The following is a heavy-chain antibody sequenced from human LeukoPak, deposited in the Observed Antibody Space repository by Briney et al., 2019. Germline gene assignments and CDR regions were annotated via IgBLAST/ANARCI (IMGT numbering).Heavy chain of an antibody. CDR1: GYSFTSYW. J-gene: IGHJ4*02. D-gene: IGHD5-12*01. CDR2: IDPGYSDI. CDR3: ARHDKGYSGYVTLDY. Sequence: GESLKISCKGSGYSFTSYWIGWVRQMPGKGLEWMGIIDPGYSDIRYSPSFQGQVTISADKSISTAYLQWSSLKASDTAIYYCARHDKGYSGYVTLDYWGQGTLVTVSS. V-gene: IGHV5-51*01.